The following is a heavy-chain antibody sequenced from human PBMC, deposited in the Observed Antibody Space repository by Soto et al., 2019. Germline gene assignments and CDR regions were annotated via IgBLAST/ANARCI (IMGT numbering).Heavy chain of an antibody. CDR3: AKDLGDFGVVAGFDY. D-gene: IGHD3-3*01. CDR2: ISWNSGSI. Sequence: ESGGGLVQPGRSLRLSCAASGFTFDDYAMHWVRQAPGKGLEWVSGISWNSGSIGYADSVKGRFTISRDNAKNSLYLQMNSLRAEDTALYYCAKDLGDFGVVAGFDYWGQGTLVTVSS. V-gene: IGHV3-9*01. CDR1: GFTFDDYA. J-gene: IGHJ4*02.